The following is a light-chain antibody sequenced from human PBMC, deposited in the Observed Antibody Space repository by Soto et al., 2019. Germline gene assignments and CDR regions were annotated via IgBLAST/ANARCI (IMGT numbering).Light chain of an antibody. CDR2: EVS. CDR3: SSXAXXXXXX. V-gene: IGLV2-8*01. CDR1: SSDVGAYNY. Sequence: QSALTQPPSASGSPGQSVTISCTGTSSDVGAYNYVSWYQHHTGKAPQLMIYEVSKRPSGVPDRFSGSKSGNTASLTVSGLQAEDEADYYCSSXAXXXXXXFGG. J-gene: IGLJ2*01.